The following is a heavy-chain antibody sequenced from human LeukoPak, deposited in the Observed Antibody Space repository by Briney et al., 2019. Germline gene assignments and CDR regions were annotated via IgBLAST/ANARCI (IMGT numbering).Heavy chain of an antibody. D-gene: IGHD3-3*01. V-gene: IGHV3-23*01. CDR2: ISVSGGST. J-gene: IGHJ4*02. CDR3: AREITIFGVVQSNYFDY. CDR1: GFTFSSYA. Sequence: GESLRPSSAASGFTFSSYAMSCVRPAPGKGLECVSGISVSGGSTYYADSVKGRFTISRDNSKNTLYLQMNSLRAEDTAVYYCAREITIFGVVQSNYFDYWGQGTLLTVSP.